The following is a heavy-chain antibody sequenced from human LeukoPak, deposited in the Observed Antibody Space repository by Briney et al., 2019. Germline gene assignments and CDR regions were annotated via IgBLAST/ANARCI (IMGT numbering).Heavy chain of an antibody. CDR2: ISSSSSYI. V-gene: IGHV3-21*01. CDR3: ARDWNRDGSSPGV. D-gene: IGHD6-6*01. CDR1: GFTFSSYS. J-gene: IGHJ4*02. Sequence: PGGSLRLSCAASGFTFSSYSMNWVRQAPGKGLEWVSSISSSSSYIYYADSVKGRFTISRDNVKNSLYLQMNSLRAEDTAVYYCARDWNRDGSSPGVWGQGTLVTVSS.